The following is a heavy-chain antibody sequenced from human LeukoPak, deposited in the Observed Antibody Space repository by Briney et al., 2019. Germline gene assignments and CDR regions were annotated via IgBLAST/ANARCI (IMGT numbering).Heavy chain of an antibody. D-gene: IGHD6-6*01. Sequence: PGRSLRLSCAASGFTFDDYAMHWVRQAPGKGLEWVSGISWNSGSIGYADSVKGRFTISRDNAKNSLYLQMNSLRAEDMALYYCAKGKYSSSSAYAFDIWGQGTMVTVSS. J-gene: IGHJ3*02. CDR2: ISWNSGSI. V-gene: IGHV3-9*03. CDR1: GFTFDDYA. CDR3: AKGKYSSSSAYAFDI.